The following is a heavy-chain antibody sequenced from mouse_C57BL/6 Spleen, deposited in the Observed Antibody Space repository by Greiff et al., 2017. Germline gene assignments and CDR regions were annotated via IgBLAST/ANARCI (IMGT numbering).Heavy chain of an antibody. CDR3: ARQDVTTVVAGGYYFDY. J-gene: IGHJ2*01. CDR2: IYPRSGNT. Sequence: VQLQESGAELARPGASVKLSCKASGYTFTSYGISWVKQRTGQGLEWIGEIYPRSGNTYYNEKFKGKATLTADKSSSTAYMELRSLTSEDSAVXFCARQDVTTVVAGGYYFDYWGQGTTLTVSS. CDR1: GYTFTSYG. V-gene: IGHV1-81*01. D-gene: IGHD1-1*01.